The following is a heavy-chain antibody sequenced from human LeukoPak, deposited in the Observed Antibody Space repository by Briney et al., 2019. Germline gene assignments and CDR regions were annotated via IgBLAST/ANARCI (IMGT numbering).Heavy chain of an antibody. J-gene: IGHJ3*02. Sequence: ASVKVSCKASGYTFTSYAMHWVRQAPGQRLEWMGWINAGNGNTKYSQKFQGRVTITRDTSASTAYMELSSLRSEDTAVYYCVWNDWELDAFDIWGQGTMVTVSS. CDR2: INAGNGNT. D-gene: IGHD1-1*01. V-gene: IGHV1-3*01. CDR1: GYTFTSYA. CDR3: VWNDWELDAFDI.